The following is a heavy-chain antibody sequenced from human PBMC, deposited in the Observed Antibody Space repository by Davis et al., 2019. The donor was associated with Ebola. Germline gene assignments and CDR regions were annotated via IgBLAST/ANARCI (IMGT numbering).Heavy chain of an antibody. D-gene: IGHD2-15*01. CDR1: GVTFSSFA. Sequence: GESLKISCAASGVTFSSFAMNWVRQAPGKGLEWVSTITSSGSNTYYTDSVKGRFTISRDSSKNTVYLQMSSLRAEDTALYYCTGSWFIDYWGQGTLVTVSS. CDR3: TGSWFIDY. J-gene: IGHJ4*02. CDR2: ITSSGSNT. V-gene: IGHV3-23*01.